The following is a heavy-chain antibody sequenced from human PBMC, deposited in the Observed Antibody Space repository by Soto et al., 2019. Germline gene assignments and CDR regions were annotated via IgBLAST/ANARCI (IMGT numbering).Heavy chain of an antibody. CDR3: ARQLDILTGYYY. CDR2: IYPDDSDT. CDR1: GCSFTNYW. J-gene: IGHJ4*02. V-gene: IGHV5-51*01. Sequence: PGESLKISCKGSGCSFTNYWIAWVRQMPEKGLEWMGIIYPDDSDTKYSPSFQGQVTISADKSISTAYLQWSSLKASDTAMYYCARQLDILTGYYYWGQGTLVTVSS. D-gene: IGHD3-9*01.